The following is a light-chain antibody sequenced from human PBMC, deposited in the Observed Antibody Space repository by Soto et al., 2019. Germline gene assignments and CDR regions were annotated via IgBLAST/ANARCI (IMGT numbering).Light chain of an antibody. J-gene: IGKJ4*01. Sequence: ESVLTQSPATLSLSPGERATLSCRASQSVSSYLAWYQQEPGQAPRLFIYDASNRATGIPARFSGSGSGTDFTLTISSLEPEDFAVYYCQQRRNWLTFGGGTKVDIK. V-gene: IGKV3-11*01. CDR1: QSVSSY. CDR2: DAS. CDR3: QQRRNWLT.